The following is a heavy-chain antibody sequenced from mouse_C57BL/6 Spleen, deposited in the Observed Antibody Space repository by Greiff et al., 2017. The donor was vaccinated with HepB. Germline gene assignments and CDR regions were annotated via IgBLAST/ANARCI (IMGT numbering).Heavy chain of an antibody. Sequence: VQLQQSGAELVMPGASVKLSCKASGYTFTSYWMHWVKQRPGQGLEWIGEIDPSDSYTNYNQKFKGKSTLTVDKSSSTAYMQLSSLTSEDSAVYYCARWDYGSSRYFDVWGTWTTVTVSS. CDR3: ARWDYGSSRYFDV. D-gene: IGHD1-1*01. CDR1: GYTFTSYW. J-gene: IGHJ1*03. V-gene: IGHV1-69*01. CDR2: IDPSDSYT.